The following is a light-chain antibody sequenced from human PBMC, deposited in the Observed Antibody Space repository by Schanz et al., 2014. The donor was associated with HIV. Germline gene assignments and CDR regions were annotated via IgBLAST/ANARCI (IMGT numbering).Light chain of an antibody. CDR1: SSNIGAGYD. V-gene: IGLV1-40*01. CDR2: GNT. CDR3: AAWDDSLNGPV. Sequence: QSVLTQPPSVSGAPGQRVAISCTGNSSNIGAGYDVHWYQQLPGTAPKLLIYGNTNRPSGVPDRFSGSKSGTSVSLAIRGLQSEDEADYYCAAWDDSLNGPVFGTGTKLTVL. J-gene: IGLJ1*01.